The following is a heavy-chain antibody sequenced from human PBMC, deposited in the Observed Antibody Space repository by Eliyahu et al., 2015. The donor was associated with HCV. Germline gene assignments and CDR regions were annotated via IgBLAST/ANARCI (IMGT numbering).Heavy chain of an antibody. V-gene: IGHV3-23*01. CDR1: GLTFSNYV. Sequence: EVQVLESGGGLVQPGGSLRLSCAASGLTFSNYVMNWVRQAPGKGLEGVSATTGNGGSTWYADSVKGRFTISRDNSKNTVYLQMNSLRGEDTAVYYCAGAVTGYFYGMDVWGQGTTVTVSS. CDR2: TTGNGGST. CDR3: AGAVTGYFYGMDV. D-gene: IGHD6-19*01. J-gene: IGHJ6*02.